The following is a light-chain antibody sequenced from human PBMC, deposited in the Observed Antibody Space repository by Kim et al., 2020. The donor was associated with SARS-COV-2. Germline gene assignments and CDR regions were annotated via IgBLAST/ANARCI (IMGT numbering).Light chain of an antibody. CDR1: DLEFKY. J-gene: IGLJ2*01. Sequence: PGQKAPFACSGEDLEFKYVSWYQQKADQSPMLVLYYDNRRPSGIPERFSGSKSGNTATLTISGTHPMDESDYYCQVWDSGTAVFGGGTKLTVL. V-gene: IGLV3-1*01. CDR2: YDN. CDR3: QVWDSGTAV.